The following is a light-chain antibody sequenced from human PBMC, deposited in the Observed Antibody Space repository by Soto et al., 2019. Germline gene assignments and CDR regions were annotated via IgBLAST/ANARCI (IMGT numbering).Light chain of an antibody. V-gene: IGKV3-15*01. CDR3: QHRTNWPPSVT. CDR1: QSVSSD. CDR2: GAS. J-gene: IGKJ5*01. Sequence: EIVMTQSPATLSVSPGERATLSCRASQSVSSDLAWYQQKPGQAPRLLIYGASTRATGIPARFSGSGSGTEFTRTISGLEPEHFPLSYCQHRTNWPPSVTVGQGTRLEI.